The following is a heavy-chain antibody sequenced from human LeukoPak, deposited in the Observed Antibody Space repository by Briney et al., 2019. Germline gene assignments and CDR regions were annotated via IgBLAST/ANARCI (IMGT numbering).Heavy chain of an antibody. CDR3: ARVGAVGSGSYYNSYYYYGMDV. Sequence: ASVKVSCKASGYTFISYDINWVRQATGQGLEWTGWMNPNSGNTGYAQKFQGRVTMTRNTSISTAYMELSSLRSEDTAVYYCARVGAVGSGSYYNSYYYYGMDVWGQGTTVTVSS. CDR1: GYTFISYD. V-gene: IGHV1-8*01. CDR2: MNPNSGNT. D-gene: IGHD3-10*01. J-gene: IGHJ6*02.